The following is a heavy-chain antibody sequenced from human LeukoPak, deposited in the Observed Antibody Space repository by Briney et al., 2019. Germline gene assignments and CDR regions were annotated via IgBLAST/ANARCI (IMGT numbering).Heavy chain of an antibody. CDR3: ARQALWFGRTGWFDP. CDR2: IYYSGST. CDR1: GGSISSSSYY. J-gene: IGHJ5*02. D-gene: IGHD3-10*01. V-gene: IGHV4-39*01. Sequence: PSETLSLTCTVSGGSISSSSYYWGWLRQPPGKGLEWLGSIYYSGSTYYNPSLKSRVTISVDTSKNQFSLKLSSVTAADTAVYYCARQALWFGRTGWFDPWGQGTLVTVSS.